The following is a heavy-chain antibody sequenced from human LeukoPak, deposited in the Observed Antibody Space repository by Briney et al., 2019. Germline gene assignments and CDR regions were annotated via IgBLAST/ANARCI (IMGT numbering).Heavy chain of an antibody. Sequence: GGSLRLSCAASGFTFSSYWMHWVRQAPGKGLVWVSRINSDGSSTSYADSVKGRFTISRDNSKNTLYLQMNSLRAEDTAVYYCAKAPVTSCRGAFCYPFDSWGQGTLVTVSS. CDR3: AKAPVTSCRGAFCYPFDS. J-gene: IGHJ4*02. D-gene: IGHD2-15*01. CDR1: GFTFSSYW. CDR2: INSDGSST. V-gene: IGHV3-74*01.